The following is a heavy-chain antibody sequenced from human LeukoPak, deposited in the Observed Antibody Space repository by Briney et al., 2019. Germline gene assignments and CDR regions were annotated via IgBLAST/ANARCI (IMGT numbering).Heavy chain of an antibody. V-gene: IGHV4-59*01. CDR2: IYYSGST. D-gene: IGHD6-6*01. J-gene: IGHJ6*02. Sequence: PSETLSLTCTVSGGSMSSYYWSWIRQPPGKGLEWIGYIYYSGSTNYNPSLKSRVTISVDTSKNQFSLKVSSVTAADTAVYYCAREGTARYYHGMDVWGQGITVTVSS. CDR1: GGSMSSYY. CDR3: AREGTARYYHGMDV.